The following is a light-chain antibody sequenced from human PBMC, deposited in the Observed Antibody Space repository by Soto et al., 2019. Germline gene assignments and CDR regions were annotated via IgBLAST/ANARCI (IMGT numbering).Light chain of an antibody. J-gene: IGLJ3*02. CDR1: SSDVGNYNL. Sequence: QSVLTQPASVSGSPGQSITISCTGTSSDVGNYNLVSWYQHHPGKAPKLMIHEGSKRPSGVSNRFSGSKSGNTASLTISGLQAEDEADYYCCSYAGSPWVFGGGTKLTVL. CDR3: CSYAGSPWV. V-gene: IGLV2-23*01. CDR2: EGS.